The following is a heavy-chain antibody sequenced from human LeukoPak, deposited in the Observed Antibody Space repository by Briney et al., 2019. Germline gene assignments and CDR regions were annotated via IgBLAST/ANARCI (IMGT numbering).Heavy chain of an antibody. D-gene: IGHD2-2*02. V-gene: IGHV4-59*01. J-gene: IGHJ5*02. CDR3: ARGGYCSSTSCYRPDWFDP. Sequence: SETLSLTCTVSGGSISSYYWSWIRQPPGKGLEWIGYIYYSGSANYNPSLKSRVTISVDTSKNQFSLKLSSVTAADTAVYYCARGGYCSSTSCYRPDWFDPWGQGTLVTVSS. CDR2: IYYSGSA. CDR1: GGSISSYY.